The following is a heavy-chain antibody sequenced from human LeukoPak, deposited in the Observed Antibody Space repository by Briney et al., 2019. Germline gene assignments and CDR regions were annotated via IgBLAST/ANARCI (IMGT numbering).Heavy chain of an antibody. D-gene: IGHD3-16*01. CDR3: AKVGYDYVWGSHYFDY. V-gene: IGHV3-9*01. CDR2: ISWNSGSI. Sequence: GGSLRLPCAASGFTFDDYAMHWVRQAPGKGLEWVSGISWNSGSIGYADSVKGRFTISRDNAKNSLYLQMNSLRAEDTALYYCAKVGYDYVWGSHYFDYWGQGTLVTVSS. J-gene: IGHJ4*02. CDR1: GFTFDDYA.